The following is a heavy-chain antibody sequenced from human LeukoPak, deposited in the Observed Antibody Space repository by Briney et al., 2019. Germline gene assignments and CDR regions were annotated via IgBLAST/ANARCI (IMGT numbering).Heavy chain of an antibody. Sequence: GGSLRLSCAASGFTFSSYGMHWVRQAPGKGLGWVAVISYDGSNKYYADSVKGRFTISRDNSKNTLYLQMNSLGAEDTAVYYCAKDRSTDYYYYYGMDVWGQGTTVTVSS. V-gene: IGHV3-30*18. CDR3: AKDRSTDYYYYYGMDV. CDR1: GFTFSSYG. D-gene: IGHD1-14*01. CDR2: ISYDGSNK. J-gene: IGHJ6*02.